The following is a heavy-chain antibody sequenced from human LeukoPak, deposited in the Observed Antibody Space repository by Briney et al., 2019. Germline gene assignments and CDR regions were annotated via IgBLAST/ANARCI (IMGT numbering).Heavy chain of an antibody. CDR3: AKNGDSSGYYSVDY. J-gene: IGHJ4*02. Sequence: PGRSLRLSCAASGFTFSGYGMHWVRQAPGKGLEWVAVISYDGSNKYYADSVKGRFTISRDNSKNTLYLQMNSLRAEDTAVYYCAKNGDSSGYYSVDYWGQGTLVTVSS. CDR2: ISYDGSNK. D-gene: IGHD3-22*01. V-gene: IGHV3-30*18. CDR1: GFTFSGYG.